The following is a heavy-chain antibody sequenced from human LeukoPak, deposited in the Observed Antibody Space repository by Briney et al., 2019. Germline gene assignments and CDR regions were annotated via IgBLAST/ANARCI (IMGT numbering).Heavy chain of an antibody. V-gene: IGHV1-8*03. CDR1: GYTFTSYD. D-gene: IGHD6-6*01. Sequence: ASVKVSCKASGYTFTSYDINWVRQATGQGLEWMGWMNPNSGNTGYAQKFQGRVTITRNTSISTAYMELSSLRSEDTAVYYCARGKGHWYSSSSDLSDYWGQGTLVTVSS. CDR3: ARGKGHWYSSSSDLSDY. CDR2: MNPNSGNT. J-gene: IGHJ4*02.